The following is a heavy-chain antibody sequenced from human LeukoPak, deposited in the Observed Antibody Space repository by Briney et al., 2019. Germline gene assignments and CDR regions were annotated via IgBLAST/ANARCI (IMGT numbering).Heavy chain of an antibody. CDR2: IHPSTGNP. CDR1: GYSFTNYA. CDR3: ARGRSGSYGYYFDY. Sequence: ASVKVSCKASGYSFTNYAMNWVRQAPGQGLEWMGWIHPSTGNPTYAQGFTGRFVFSLDTSVSTAYLQISSLKAEDTAVYYCARGRSGSYGYYFDYWGQGTLVTVSS. V-gene: IGHV7-4-1*02. D-gene: IGHD1-26*01. J-gene: IGHJ4*02.